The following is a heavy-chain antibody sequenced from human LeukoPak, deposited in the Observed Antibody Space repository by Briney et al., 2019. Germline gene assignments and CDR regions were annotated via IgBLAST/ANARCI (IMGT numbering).Heavy chain of an antibody. CDR2: ISSSGST. V-gene: IGHV4-59*01. CDR3: ARVGRGDHTWGSYYCDH. D-gene: IGHD3-16*01. J-gene: IGHJ4*02. Sequence: SGTLSLTCTVSGDSFSSYHWSWLRQPPGKGLEWIGYISSSGSTSYNPSLETRLTISVDTSKNQFSLKLSSVTAADTAVYYCARVGRGDHTWGSYYCDHWGQGTLVSVSS. CDR1: GDSFSSYH.